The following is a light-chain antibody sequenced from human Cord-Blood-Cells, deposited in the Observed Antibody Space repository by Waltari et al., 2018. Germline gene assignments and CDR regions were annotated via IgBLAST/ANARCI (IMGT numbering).Light chain of an antibody. J-gene: IGKJ1*01. CDR1: QRLSSY. CDR2: AAS. CDR3: QPSYSTPRT. Sequence: IEMTQSQSSLSASVGDRVTITCRESQRLSSYLNWYQQKPGKAPKLRIYAASSLQSGVPSMFSGRGSGTDFTLTISSLQPEDFATYYCQPSYSTPRTFGQGTKVEIK. V-gene: IGKV1-39*01.